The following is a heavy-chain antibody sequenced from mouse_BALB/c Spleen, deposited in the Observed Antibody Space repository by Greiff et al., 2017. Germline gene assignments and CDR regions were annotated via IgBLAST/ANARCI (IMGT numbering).Heavy chain of an antibody. D-gene: IGHD2-1*01. CDR2: ISSGGSYT. V-gene: IGHV5-9-4*01. Sequence: EVKLQESGGGLVKPGGSLKLSCAASGFTFSSYAMSWVRQSPEKRLEWVAEISSGGSYTYYPDTVTGRFTISRDNAKNTLYLEMSSLRSEDTAMYYCAGIYSRGFAYWGQGTLVTVSA. J-gene: IGHJ3*01. CDR3: AGIYSRGFAY. CDR1: GFTFSSYA.